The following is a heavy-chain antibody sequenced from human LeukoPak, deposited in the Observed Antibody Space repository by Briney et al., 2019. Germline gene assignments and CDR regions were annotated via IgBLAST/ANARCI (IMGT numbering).Heavy chain of an antibody. J-gene: IGHJ3*02. V-gene: IGHV4-4*02. CDR1: GGSISSSNW. CDR2: IYHSGST. Sequence: PSETLSLTCAVSGGSISSSNWWSWVRQPPGKGLEWIGEIYHSGSTNYNPSLKSRVTISVDTSKNQFSLKLSSVTAADTAVYYCARGLYDFWSGYYDAFDIWGQGTMVTVSS. D-gene: IGHD3-3*01. CDR3: ARGLYDFWSGYYDAFDI.